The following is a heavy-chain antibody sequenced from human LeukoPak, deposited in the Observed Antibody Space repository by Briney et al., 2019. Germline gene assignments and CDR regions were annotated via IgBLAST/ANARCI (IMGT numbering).Heavy chain of an antibody. Sequence: PGGSLRLSCAASGFTFSSYSMNWVRQAPGKGLEWVSSISSSSSYIYYADSVKGRFTISRDNAKNSLYLQMNSLRAEDTAVYYCAREQRVSYYYDSSGHFDYWGQGTLVTVSS. CDR2: ISSSSSYI. D-gene: IGHD3-22*01. CDR1: GFTFSSYS. J-gene: IGHJ4*02. V-gene: IGHV3-21*01. CDR3: AREQRVSYYYDSSGHFDY.